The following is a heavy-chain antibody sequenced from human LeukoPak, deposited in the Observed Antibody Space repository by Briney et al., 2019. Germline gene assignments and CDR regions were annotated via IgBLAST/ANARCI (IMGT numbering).Heavy chain of an antibody. CDR2: IYHSGST. J-gene: IGHJ4*02. CDR3: ARDGPLRNFDY. Sequence: SETLSLTCAVFGYSISSGYYWGWIRQPPGKGLEWIGSIYHSGSTYYNPSLKSRVTISVDTSKNQFSLKLSSVTAADTAVYYCARDGPLRNFDYWGQGTLVTVSS. V-gene: IGHV4-38-2*02. CDR1: GYSISSGYY.